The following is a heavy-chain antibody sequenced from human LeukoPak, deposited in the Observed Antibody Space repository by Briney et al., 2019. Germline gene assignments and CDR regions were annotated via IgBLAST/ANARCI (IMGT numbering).Heavy chain of an antibody. D-gene: IGHD3-22*01. Sequence: PGGSLRLSCAASGFTFSSYAMHWVRQAPGKGLEWVAVISYDGSNKYYADSVKGRFTISRDNSKNTLYLQMNSLRAEDTAVYYCAKDNYYDSSGYYGDAFDIWGQGTMVTVSS. CDR2: ISYDGSNK. J-gene: IGHJ3*02. V-gene: IGHV3-30*04. CDR3: AKDNYYDSSGYYGDAFDI. CDR1: GFTFSSYA.